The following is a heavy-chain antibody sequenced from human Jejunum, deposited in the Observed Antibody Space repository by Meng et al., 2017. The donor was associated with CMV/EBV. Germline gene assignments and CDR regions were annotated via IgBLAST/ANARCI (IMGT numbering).Heavy chain of an antibody. CDR3: ARGDIIGSSGARFDY. Sequence: QVQLQESGPGLVKPSQTLSLTCTVPGDSISSGTYYWSWIREPAGKGLEWIGRIYPSGSTNYNPSLKSRVIISVDTSKNQFPLTLSSVTAADTAVYYCARGDIIGSSGARFDYWGQGTLVTVSS. J-gene: IGHJ4*02. CDR1: GDSISSGTYY. V-gene: IGHV4-61*02. CDR2: IYPSGST. D-gene: IGHD1-20*01.